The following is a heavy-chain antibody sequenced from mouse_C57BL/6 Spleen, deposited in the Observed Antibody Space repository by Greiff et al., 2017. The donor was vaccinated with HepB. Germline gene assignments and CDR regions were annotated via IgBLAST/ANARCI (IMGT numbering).Heavy chain of an antibody. CDR2: INPSNGGT. J-gene: IGHJ2*01. CDR3: ARNRGNYVFFDY. Sequence: QVQLKQPGTELVKPGASVKLSCKASGYTFTSYWMHWVKQRPGQGLEWIGNINPSNGGTNYNEKFKSKATLTVDKSSSTAYMQLSSLTSEDSAVYYCARNRGNYVFFDYWGQGTTLTVSS. CDR1: GYTFTSYW. D-gene: IGHD2-1*01. V-gene: IGHV1-53*01.